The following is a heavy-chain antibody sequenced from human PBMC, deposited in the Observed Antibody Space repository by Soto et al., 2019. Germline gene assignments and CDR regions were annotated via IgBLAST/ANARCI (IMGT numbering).Heavy chain of an antibody. Sequence: PSETLSLTCAVSGGSISSSNWWSWVRQPPGKGLEWIGEIYHSGSTNYNPSLKSRVTISVDKSKNQFSLKLSSVTAADTAVYYCARARDYDSSGYSWFDPWGQGTLVTVSS. CDR3: ARARDYDSSGYSWFDP. CDR2: IYHSGST. V-gene: IGHV4-4*02. J-gene: IGHJ5*02. D-gene: IGHD3-22*01. CDR1: GGSISSSNW.